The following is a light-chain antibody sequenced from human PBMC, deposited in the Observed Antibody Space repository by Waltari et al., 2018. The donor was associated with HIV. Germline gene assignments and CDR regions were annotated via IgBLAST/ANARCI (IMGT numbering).Light chain of an antibody. CDR1: QSISTY. CDR2: GAF. J-gene: IGKJ4*01. Sequence: DIQMTQSPSSLSASVGDRVTITCRASQSISTYLNWYQQKPGKAPKLLIYGAFSLQSGVPSGFSGSGSGTDFTLTITSLQPEDFATYYCQQSYRIPLACGGGTKVEL. V-gene: IGKV1-39*01. CDR3: QQSYRIPLA.